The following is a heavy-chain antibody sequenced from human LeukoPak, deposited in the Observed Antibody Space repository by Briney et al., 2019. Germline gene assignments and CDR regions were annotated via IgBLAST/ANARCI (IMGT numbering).Heavy chain of an antibody. V-gene: IGHV3-30*18. Sequence: GRSLRLSCADSGFTFSSYSMHWVRQAPGKGLEWVAVIWYGGSNKYYADSVKGRFTISRDNSKNTLYLQMNSLRAEDTAVYYCAKDHAPYSSSPEPFDIWGQGIMVTVSS. CDR3: AKDHAPYSSSPEPFDI. CDR1: GFTFSSYS. D-gene: IGHD6-6*01. CDR2: IWYGGSNK. J-gene: IGHJ3*02.